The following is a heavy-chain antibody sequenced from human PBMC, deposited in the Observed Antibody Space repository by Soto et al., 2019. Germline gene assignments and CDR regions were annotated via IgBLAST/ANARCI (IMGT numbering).Heavy chain of an antibody. CDR1: GFTFSSYS. V-gene: IGHV3-48*02. J-gene: IGHJ4*02. D-gene: IGHD6-19*01. CDR2: ISSSSSTI. CDR3: ARDSSGWYLTFDY. Sequence: EVQLVESGGGLVQPGGSLRLSCAASGFTFSSYSMNWVRQAPGKGLDWVSYISSSSSTIYYAGSVKGRFTISRDNAKNSLYLQMNSLRDEDTAVYYCARDSSGWYLTFDYWGQGTLVTVSS.